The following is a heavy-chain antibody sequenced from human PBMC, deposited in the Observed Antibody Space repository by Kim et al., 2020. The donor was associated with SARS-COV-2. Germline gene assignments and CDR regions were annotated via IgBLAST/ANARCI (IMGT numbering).Heavy chain of an antibody. V-gene: IGHV3-72*01. Sequence: GGSLRLSCAASGFTFSDHYMDWVRQAPGKELEWIARIRNKANSYTTEYAASVNGRFIISRDDSENSLYLGLNSLKTEDTAVYYCSGALDYGGNKYLGYWGQGTLVTVSS. CDR1: GFTFSDHY. CDR3: SGALDYGGNKYLGY. CDR2: IRNKANSYTT. J-gene: IGHJ4*02. D-gene: IGHD4-17*01.